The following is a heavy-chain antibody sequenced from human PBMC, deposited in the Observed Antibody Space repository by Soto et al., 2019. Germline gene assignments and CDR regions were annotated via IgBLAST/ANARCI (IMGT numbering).Heavy chain of an antibody. D-gene: IGHD6-19*01. CDR1: GFKFDDYA. CDR2: INWNGAYS. J-gene: IGHJ3*01. CDR3: ARVHSSGWYVEPYDA. Sequence: EVQLVESGGNLARPGESLRLSCAASGFKFDDYAFHWVRQAPGKGPEWVSGINWNGAYSGYADSVKGRFTISRDNAGNFVYLQMESLRPEDTALYYCARVHSSGWYVEPYDAWGQGKMVTVSA. V-gene: IGHV3-9*01.